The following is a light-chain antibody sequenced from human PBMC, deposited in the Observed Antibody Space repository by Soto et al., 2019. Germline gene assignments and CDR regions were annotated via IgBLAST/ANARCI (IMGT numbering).Light chain of an antibody. J-gene: IGLJ1*01. CDR3: HSYTGSSTSV. CDR1: SSDVGSYNR. Sequence: QSVLTQPPSVSGSPGQSVAISCTGTSSDVGSYNRVSWYQQPPGAAPKLMIYEVSNRPSGVPDRFSGSKSGNTASLTISGLQAEDEADYYCHSYTGSSTSVFGTGTKVT. CDR2: EVS. V-gene: IGLV2-18*02.